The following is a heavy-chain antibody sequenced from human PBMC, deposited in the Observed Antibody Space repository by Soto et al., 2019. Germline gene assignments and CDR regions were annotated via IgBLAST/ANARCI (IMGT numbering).Heavy chain of an antibody. J-gene: IGHJ4*02. CDR2: IHFDGSTT. Sequence: GGSLRLSCAASGFTFSSYWMHWVRQVPGKVLVWVSRIHFDGSTTHYADSVKGRFTISRDNAKNTLSLQMNSLRAEDTAVYYCARDAYISGYYQFDYWGQGTLVTVSS. CDR3: ARDAYISGYYQFDY. CDR1: GFTFSSYW. D-gene: IGHD6-19*01. V-gene: IGHV3-74*01.